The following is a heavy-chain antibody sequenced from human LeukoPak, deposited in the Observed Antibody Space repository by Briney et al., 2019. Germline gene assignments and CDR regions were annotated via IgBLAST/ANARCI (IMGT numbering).Heavy chain of an antibody. CDR3: AVWSGESNFDY. CDR2: INPNSGGT. J-gene: IGHJ4*02. Sequence: ASVKVSCKASGHTFTGCYMHWVRQAPGQGLEWMGWINPNSGGTNYAQKFQGRVTMTRDTSISTAYMELSRLRSDDTAVYYCAVWSGESNFDYWGQGTLVTVSS. CDR1: GHTFTGCY. V-gene: IGHV1-2*02. D-gene: IGHD2-21*01.